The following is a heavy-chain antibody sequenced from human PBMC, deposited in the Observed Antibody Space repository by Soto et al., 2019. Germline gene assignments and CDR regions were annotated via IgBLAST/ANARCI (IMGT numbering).Heavy chain of an antibody. CDR2: SRDKAHSYTT. CDR1: GFTFSDHY. J-gene: IGHJ4*02. D-gene: IGHD2-15*01. Sequence: EVRLVDSGGGLVQPGGSLRLSCEASGFTFSDHYMDWVRQAPGKGLEWVGRSRDKAHSYTTQYAASVQGRFTISRDASKNSLYLQMNSLKTEDTAVYYCARVDAGGLDYWGQGTLVTVSS. CDR3: ARVDAGGLDY. V-gene: IGHV3-72*01.